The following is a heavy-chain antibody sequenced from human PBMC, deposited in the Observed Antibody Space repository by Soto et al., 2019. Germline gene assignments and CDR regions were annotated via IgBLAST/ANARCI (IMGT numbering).Heavy chain of an antibody. J-gene: IGHJ4*02. V-gene: IGHV1-69*01. CDR3: ARSGDRTNVTYTTFDY. Sequence: QVQLVQSGAEVKKHGSSVKVSCKASGGTFRSYAISWVRQAPGQGLEWMGGIIPIFGTANYAQKFQGRVTITADESMSTAYMELISLRSEDTAVYYCARSGDRTNVTYTTFDYWGQGTLVTVSS. CDR1: GGTFRSYA. CDR2: IIPIFGTA. D-gene: IGHD2-21*02.